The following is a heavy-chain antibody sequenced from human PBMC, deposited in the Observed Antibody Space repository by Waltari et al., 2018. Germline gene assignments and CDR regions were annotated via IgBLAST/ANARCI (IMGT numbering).Heavy chain of an antibody. CDR1: GYSFTSYW. CDR3: ARPQMGSGWYFDY. D-gene: IGHD6-19*01. Sequence: EVQLVQSGAEVKKPGESLKISCKGSGYSFTSYWIGWVRQLHGQGLEWRGLIYPGDSDTRYSPSFQGQVTISADKSISTAYLQWSSLKASDTAMYYCARPQMGSGWYFDYWGQGTLVTVSS. V-gene: IGHV5-51*01. J-gene: IGHJ4*02. CDR2: IYPGDSDT.